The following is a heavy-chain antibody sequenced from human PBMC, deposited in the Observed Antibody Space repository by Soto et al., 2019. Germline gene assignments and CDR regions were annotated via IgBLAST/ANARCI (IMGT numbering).Heavy chain of an antibody. CDR2: IYYSGST. CDR1: GGSISSYY. J-gene: IGHJ6*02. V-gene: IGHV4-59*01. CDR3: AREGYSSGYYYYYGMDV. Sequence: SETLPLTCTVSGGSISSYYWSWSRQPPGKGLEWIGYIYYSGSTNYNPSLKSRVTISVDTSKNQFSLKLSSVTAADTAVYYCAREGYSSGYYYYYGMDVWGQGTTVT. D-gene: IGHD3-22*01.